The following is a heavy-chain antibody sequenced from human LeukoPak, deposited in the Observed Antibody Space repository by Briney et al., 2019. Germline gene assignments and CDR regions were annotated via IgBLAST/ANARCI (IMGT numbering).Heavy chain of an antibody. CDR2: ISNNGDRT. D-gene: IGHD1-1*01. Sequence: PGGSLRLSCAASGFIFSRHTMHWVRQAPGKGLEYVSTISNNGDRTFYANSVKGRFSISRDNSKNTLSLQMGSLRTEDMAVYYCARERVEPRADAFDMWGQGTMVTVSS. V-gene: IGHV3-64*01. CDR1: GFIFSRHT. CDR3: ARERVEPRADAFDM. J-gene: IGHJ3*02.